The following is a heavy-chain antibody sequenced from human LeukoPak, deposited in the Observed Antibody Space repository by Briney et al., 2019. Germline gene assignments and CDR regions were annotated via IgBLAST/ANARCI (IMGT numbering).Heavy chain of an antibody. J-gene: IGHJ6*02. CDR3: AREDGSGSYGMDV. D-gene: IGHD3-10*01. CDR1: GYTFTSYG. CDR2: ISAYNGNT. Sequence: ASVKVSCKASGYTFTSYGISWVRQAPGQGLEWMGWISAYNGNTNYAQKLQGRVTITRDTSASTAYMELSSLRSEDTAVYYCAREDGSGSYGMDVWGQGTTVTVSS. V-gene: IGHV1-18*01.